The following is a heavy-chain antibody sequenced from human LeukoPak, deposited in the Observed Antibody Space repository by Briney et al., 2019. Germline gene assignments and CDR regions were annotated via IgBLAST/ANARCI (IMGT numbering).Heavy chain of an antibody. V-gene: IGHV1-46*01. D-gene: IGHD4-11*01. CDR3: AREAYGSNDNNWFDP. Sequence: GASVKVSCKASGYTFTSDYMHCVRQAPGQGVERMGIINPSGGSTSYAQKFQGRVTMTRDTSTSTVYMELSSLRSEDTAVYYCAREAYGSNDNNWFDPWGQGTLVTVSS. CDR2: INPSGGST. J-gene: IGHJ5*02. CDR1: GYTFTSDY.